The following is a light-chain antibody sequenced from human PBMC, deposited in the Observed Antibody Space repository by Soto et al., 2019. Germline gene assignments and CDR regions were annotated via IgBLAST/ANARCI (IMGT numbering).Light chain of an antibody. Sequence: QSALTQPASVSGSPGQSMTISCTGTSSDVGGYNYVSWYQQHPGKAPKLMIYEVSNRPSGVSNRFSASKSGNTASLTISGLQTEDEADYYCSSYTTSSTRVFGTGTKVTVL. CDR2: EVS. CDR3: SSYTTSSTRV. J-gene: IGLJ1*01. V-gene: IGLV2-14*01. CDR1: SSDVGGYNY.